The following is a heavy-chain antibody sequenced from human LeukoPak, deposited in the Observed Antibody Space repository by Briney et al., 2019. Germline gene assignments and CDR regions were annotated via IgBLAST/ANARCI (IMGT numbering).Heavy chain of an antibody. CDR3: ARDWYYYDSSGYFKYNWFDP. D-gene: IGHD3-22*01. CDR2: INTNTGNP. J-gene: IGHJ5*02. V-gene: IGHV7-4-1*02. Sequence: APVKVSCKASGYTFTSYAMNWVRQAPGQGLEWMGWINTNTGNPTYAQGFTGRFVFSLDTSVSTAYLQISSLKAEDTAVYYCARDWYYYDSSGYFKYNWFDPWGQGTLVTVSS. CDR1: GYTFTSYA.